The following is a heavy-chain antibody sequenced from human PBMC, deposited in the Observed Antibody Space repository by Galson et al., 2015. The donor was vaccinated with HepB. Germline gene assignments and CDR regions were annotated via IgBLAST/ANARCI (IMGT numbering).Heavy chain of an antibody. CDR3: ARGGYCSSTSCPPNAFDI. CDR1: GFTFSSYG. Sequence: SLRLSCAASGFTFSSYGMHWVRQAPGKGLEWVAVIWYDGSNKYYADSVKGRFTISRGNSKNTLYLQMNSLRAEDTAVYYCARGGYCSSTSCPPNAFDIWGQGTMVTVSS. D-gene: IGHD2-2*01. V-gene: IGHV3-33*01. J-gene: IGHJ3*02. CDR2: IWYDGSNK.